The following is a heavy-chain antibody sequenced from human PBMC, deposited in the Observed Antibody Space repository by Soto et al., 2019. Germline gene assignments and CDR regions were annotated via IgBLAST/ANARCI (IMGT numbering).Heavy chain of an antibody. CDR2: VIHIFGTA. CDR3: ARDKVGGMDV. Sequence: QVQLVQSGAEVKKPGSSVKVSCKASGGTFSSYAISWVRQPPGQGLEWMGGVIHIFGTANYEQKFQGRVTITADESTSTAYMELSSLRSEDTAVYYCARDKVGGMDVWGQGTTVTVSS. J-gene: IGHJ6*02. CDR1: GGTFSSYA. V-gene: IGHV1-69*12. D-gene: IGHD1-26*01.